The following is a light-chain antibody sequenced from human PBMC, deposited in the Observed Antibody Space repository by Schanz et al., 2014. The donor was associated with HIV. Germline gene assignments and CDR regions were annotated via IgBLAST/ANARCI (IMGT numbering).Light chain of an antibody. CDR1: QYISRW. V-gene: IGKV1-5*03. J-gene: IGKJ1*01. CDR2: QAS. CDR3: QQYYTSPPT. Sequence: DIQMPQSPSTLSASVGDGVTITCRASQYISRWLAWYQQKPGQAPHLLIYQASTLQTGVSSRFSGSGSGTEFTLTISGLQPDDFATYYCQQYYTSPPTFGQGTKVEV.